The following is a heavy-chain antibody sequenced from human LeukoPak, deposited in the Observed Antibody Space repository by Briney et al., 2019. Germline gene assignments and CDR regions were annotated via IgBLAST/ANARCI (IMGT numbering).Heavy chain of an antibody. Sequence: PSETLSLTCAVSGGSISDSYWWSWVRQPPEKGLEWIGEIYHSGTTNYNPSLKSRVTISVDTSKNQFSLKLSSVTAADTAVYYCARGPLNYYDSSGYVDYWGQGTLVTVSS. CDR3: ARGPLNYYDSSGYVDY. D-gene: IGHD3-22*01. CDR2: IYHSGTT. CDR1: GGSISDSYW. J-gene: IGHJ4*02. V-gene: IGHV4-4*02.